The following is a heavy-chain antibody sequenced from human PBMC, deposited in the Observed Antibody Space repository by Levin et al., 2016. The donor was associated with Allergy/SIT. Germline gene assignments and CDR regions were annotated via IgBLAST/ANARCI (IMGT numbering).Heavy chain of an antibody. J-gene: IGHJ6*02. CDR1: GYTFTSYY. D-gene: IGHD6-13*01. Sequence: ASVKVSCKASGYTFTSYYMHWVRQAPGQGLEWMGIINPSGGSTSYAQKFQGRVTMTRDTSTSTVYMELSSLRSEDTAVYYCARAGGSIGYSSSWYHHYYYGMDVWGQGTTVTVSS. CDR3: ARAGGSIGYSSSWYHHYYYGMDV. V-gene: IGHV1-46*01. CDR2: INPSGGST.